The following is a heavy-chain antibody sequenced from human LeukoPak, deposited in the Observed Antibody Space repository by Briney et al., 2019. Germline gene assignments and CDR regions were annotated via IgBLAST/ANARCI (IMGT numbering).Heavy chain of an antibody. CDR1: GGSISNYY. J-gene: IGHJ6*02. D-gene: IGHD4-23*01. CDR3: ARDRLGLRWSLYYYYGMDV. CDR2: IYYTGST. V-gene: IGHV4-59*01. Sequence: SETLSLTCTVSGGSISNYYWSWIRQSPGRGLEWIGYIYYTGSTNYNPSLKSRVTISVDTSKNQFSLKLSSVTAADTAVYYCARDRLGLRWSLYYYYGMDVWGQGTTVTVSS.